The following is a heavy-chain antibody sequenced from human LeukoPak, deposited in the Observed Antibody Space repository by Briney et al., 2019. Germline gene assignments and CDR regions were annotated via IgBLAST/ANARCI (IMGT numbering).Heavy chain of an antibody. CDR1: GFTFSSYW. J-gene: IGHJ4*02. V-gene: IGHV3-7*01. D-gene: IGHD2-15*01. Sequence: GGSLRLSCAASGFTFSSYWMSWVRQAPGKGLEWVANIKQDGSEKYYVDSVKGRFTISRDNAKNSLYLQMNSLRAEDTAVYYCATDIVVVVAATTSNDYWGQGTLVTVSS. CDR2: IKQDGSEK. CDR3: ATDIVVVVAATTSNDY.